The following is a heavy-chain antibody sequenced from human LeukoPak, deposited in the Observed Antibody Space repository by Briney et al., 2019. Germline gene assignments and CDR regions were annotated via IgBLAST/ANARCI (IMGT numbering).Heavy chain of an antibody. D-gene: IGHD6-6*01. CDR3: ARYGPPSTPGSSSSWFDP. J-gene: IGHJ5*02. CDR2: INPNSGGT. V-gene: IGHV1-2*02. Sequence: GASVKVSCKASGYTFTGYYMHWVRQAPGQGLEWMGWINPNSGGTNYAQKFQGRVTMTRDTSISTAYMELSRLRSDDTAVYYCARYGPPSTPGSSSSWFDPWGQGTLVTVSS. CDR1: GYTFTGYY.